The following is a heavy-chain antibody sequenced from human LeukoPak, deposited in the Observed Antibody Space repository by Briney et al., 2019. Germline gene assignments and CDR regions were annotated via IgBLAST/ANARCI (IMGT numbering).Heavy chain of an antibody. CDR3: AKSRYSYGYADY. CDR1: GFTFSTYT. Sequence: GGSLRLSCAASGFTFSTYTMSWVRQAPGKGLEWVSAISGNGGSTYYADSVKGRFTISRDNSKDTLYLQMNSLRAEDTAVYYCAKSRYSYGYADYRGQGTLVTVSS. V-gene: IGHV3-23*01. J-gene: IGHJ4*02. CDR2: ISGNGGST. D-gene: IGHD5-18*01.